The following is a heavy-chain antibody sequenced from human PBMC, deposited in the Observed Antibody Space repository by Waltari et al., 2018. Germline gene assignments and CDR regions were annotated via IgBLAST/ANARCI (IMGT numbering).Heavy chain of an antibody. CDR1: GFRFSKYA. V-gene: IGHV3-23*04. Sequence: EVQLVASGGGLVQPGGSLKLSCGVSGFRFSKYAMSWVRQAPGKGMGGVSGISGAGENSYYADSVKGRFTISRDNSKNILFLQMNSLRAEDTAVYYCAKDQGYAGKDGDLRHWGQGSLVSVSS. CDR2: ISGAGENS. D-gene: IGHD2-2*01. J-gene: IGHJ1*01. CDR3: AKDQGYAGKDGDLRH.